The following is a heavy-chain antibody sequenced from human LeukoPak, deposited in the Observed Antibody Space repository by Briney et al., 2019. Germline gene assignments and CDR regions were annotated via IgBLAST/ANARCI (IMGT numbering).Heavy chain of an antibody. D-gene: IGHD2-21*02. V-gene: IGHV3-53*01. J-gene: IGHJ4*02. CDR3: ARDQVTSGGGLDY. CDR2: IYTGGIT. CDR1: GFSISSHF. Sequence: GGSLRLSCAASGFSISSHFMTWVRQAPEKGLEWVSVIYTGGITHYADSVAGRFTISRDISKNTLYLQMNNLRVEDTAVYYCARDQVTSGGGLDYWGQGTLLTVSS.